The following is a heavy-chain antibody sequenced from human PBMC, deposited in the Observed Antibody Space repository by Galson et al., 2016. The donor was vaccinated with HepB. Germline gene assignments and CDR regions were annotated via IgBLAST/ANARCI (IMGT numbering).Heavy chain of an antibody. CDR1: GFTLSLYA. J-gene: IGHJ4*02. V-gene: IGHV3-33*07. CDR2: VWHDGSNK. Sequence: SLRLSCAASGFTLSLYAMYWVRQAPGKGLEWVAVVWHDGSNKYYSDSVKGRFTISRDNSKNTLYLQMNSLRAEDTSVYYCARDHYYGSGSFLGCPDYWGQGTLVSVSS. D-gene: IGHD3-10*01. CDR3: ARDHYYGSGSFLGCPDY.